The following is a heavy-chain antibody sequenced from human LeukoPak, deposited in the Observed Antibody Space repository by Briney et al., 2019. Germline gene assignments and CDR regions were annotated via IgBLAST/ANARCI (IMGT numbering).Heavy chain of an antibody. Sequence: GGSLRRSCAASGFTFSSYGMHWVRQAPGKGLEWVAFIRYDGSNKYYADSVKGRFTISRDNSKNTLYLQMNSLRAEDTAVYYCAKEGGLLWDYFDYWGQGTLVTVSS. CDR1: GFTFSSYG. V-gene: IGHV3-30*02. CDR2: IRYDGSNK. J-gene: IGHJ4*02. CDR3: AKEGGLLWDYFDY. D-gene: IGHD3-16*01.